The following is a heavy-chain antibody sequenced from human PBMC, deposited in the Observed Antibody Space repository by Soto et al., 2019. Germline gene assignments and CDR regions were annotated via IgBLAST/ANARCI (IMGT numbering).Heavy chain of an antibody. V-gene: IGHV3-30*18. J-gene: IGHJ5*02. D-gene: IGHD3-22*01. Sequence: GGSLRLSCVASGFTFSTYDIHWVRQAPGKWLEWVAVTSYDGSKRYYADSVVGRFTISRDNSKNTVDLQMNSLRAEDTAIYYCAKGEYLYDSRGALDPWGQGTLVTVSS. CDR1: GFTFSTYD. CDR3: AKGEYLYDSRGALDP. CDR2: TSYDGSKR.